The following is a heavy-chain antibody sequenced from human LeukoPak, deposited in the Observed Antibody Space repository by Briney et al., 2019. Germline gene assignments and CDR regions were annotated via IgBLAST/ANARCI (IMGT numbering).Heavy chain of an antibody. Sequence: GGSLRLSCAASGFTFSSHGMNWVRQAPGKGLEWVSGISPSGDILYYADSVKGRFTISRDNSKDTLYLQMNSLRAEDTAVYYCAGHSGSGSYVHYYYYMDVWGKGTTVTISS. CDR3: AGHSGSGSYVHYYYYMDV. J-gene: IGHJ6*03. D-gene: IGHD3-10*01. CDR1: GFTFSSHG. CDR2: ISPSGDIL. V-gene: IGHV3-23*01.